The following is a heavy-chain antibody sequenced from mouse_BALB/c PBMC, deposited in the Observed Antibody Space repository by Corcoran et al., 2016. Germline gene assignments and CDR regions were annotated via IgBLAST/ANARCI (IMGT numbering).Heavy chain of an antibody. Sequence: EVLLQQSGPELVKPGPSVKIPCRASGYTITDYNMDWVKQSQGKSLEWIGDSNPNNGGIIYNQKFKGKATLTVDKSSSTAYMELRSLTSEDTAVYYCARRDYFGSSPSDYWGQGTTLTVSS. CDR1: GYTITDYN. D-gene: IGHD1-1*01. J-gene: IGHJ2*01. CDR2: SNPNNGGI. CDR3: ARRDYFGSSPSDY. V-gene: IGHV1-18*01.